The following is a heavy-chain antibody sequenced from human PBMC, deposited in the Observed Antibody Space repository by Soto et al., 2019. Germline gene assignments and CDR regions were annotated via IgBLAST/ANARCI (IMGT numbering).Heavy chain of an antibody. CDR2: VSVDPGNT. Sequence: PGGSLRLSCAGSGLTLGAYPMSWVRQAPGKGLQWVASVSVDPGNTYYADSVKSRFTISRDNSKNTVYLQMNSLKTEDKAFYYCAKDGIRGIHLEDRGQGTLVTVSS. V-gene: IGHV3-23*01. CDR3: AKDGIRGIHLED. J-gene: IGHJ4*02. CDR1: GLTLGAYP.